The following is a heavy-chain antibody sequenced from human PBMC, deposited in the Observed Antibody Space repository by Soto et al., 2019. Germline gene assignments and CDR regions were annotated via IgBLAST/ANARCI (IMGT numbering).Heavy chain of an antibody. CDR1: GFTFSSYA. CDR2: ISYDGSNK. D-gene: IGHD3-3*01. J-gene: IGHJ6*02. Sequence: XGSLRLSCAASGFTFSSYAMHWVRQAPGKGLEWVAVISYDGSNKYYADSVKGRFTISRDNSKNTLYLQMNSLRAEDTAVYYCARDFYYDTRRYGMDVWGQGSTVTVSS. V-gene: IGHV3-30-3*01. CDR3: ARDFYYDTRRYGMDV.